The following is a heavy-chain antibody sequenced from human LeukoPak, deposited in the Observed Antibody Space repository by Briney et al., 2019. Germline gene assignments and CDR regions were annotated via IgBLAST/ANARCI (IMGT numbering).Heavy chain of an antibody. Sequence: SQTLSLTCTVSGGSISSNNYYWSWIRQPAGKGLEWIGRIDASGSTNYNPSLKSRVTISVDTSKNQLSLKLSSVTAADTAVYYCAREIYSNWYYFDYWGQGALVTVSS. V-gene: IGHV4-61*02. CDR3: AREIYSNWYYFDY. J-gene: IGHJ4*02. CDR1: GGSISSNNYY. D-gene: IGHD4-11*01. CDR2: IDASGST.